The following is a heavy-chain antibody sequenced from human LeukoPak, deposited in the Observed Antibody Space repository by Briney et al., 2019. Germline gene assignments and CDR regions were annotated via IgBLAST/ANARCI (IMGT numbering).Heavy chain of an antibody. V-gene: IGHV3-21*04. CDR2: ISSSSSYI. CDR1: GFTFSSYS. Sequence: GGSLRLSCAASGFTFSSYSMNWVRQAPGKGLEWVSSISSSSSYIYYADSVKGRFTISRDNSKNTLYLQMNSLRAEDTAVYYCAKNGDFWSGYPNWFDPWGQGTLVTVSS. D-gene: IGHD3-3*01. J-gene: IGHJ5*02. CDR3: AKNGDFWSGYPNWFDP.